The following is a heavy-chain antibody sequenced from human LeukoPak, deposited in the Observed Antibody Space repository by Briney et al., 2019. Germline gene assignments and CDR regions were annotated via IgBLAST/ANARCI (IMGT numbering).Heavy chain of an antibody. CDR1: GYTFTGYF. D-gene: IGHD5-18*01. Sequence: ASVKVSCKASGYTFTGYFLHWVRQAPGQGLEWMGRINPNSGGKNYAQKFQGRVTMTRDTSISTAYMELSSLRSDDTAMFYCAGATTVMVRPFDYGGPGTLVTVSS. J-gene: IGHJ4*02. V-gene: IGHV1-2*06. CDR2: INPNSGGK. CDR3: AGATTVMVRPFDY.